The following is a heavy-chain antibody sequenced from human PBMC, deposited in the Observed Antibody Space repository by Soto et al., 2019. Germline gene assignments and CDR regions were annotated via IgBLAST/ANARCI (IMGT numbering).Heavy chain of an antibody. CDR3: ARTSTRGYSGYDLDH. CDR1: GGTFSSYA. D-gene: IGHD5-12*01. J-gene: IGHJ4*02. CDR2: INPNTGGT. Sequence: ASVKVSCKASGGTFSSYAISWVRQAPGQGLEWMGYINPNTGGTNYAQKFQGRVTWTRGASISTAYMEVSRLTSDDTAVYYCARTSTRGYSGYDLDHWGQGNLVTVSS. V-gene: IGHV1-2*02.